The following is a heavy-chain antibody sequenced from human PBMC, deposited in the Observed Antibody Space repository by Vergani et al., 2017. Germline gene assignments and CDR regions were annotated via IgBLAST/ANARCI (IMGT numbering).Heavy chain of an antibody. CDR3: AKGPGTSTWFGADY. Sequence: EVQLLESGGGLVQPGGSLRLSCAASGFTFSSYAMSWVRQAPGKGLEWVSAISGSGGSTYYADSVKGRFTISRDNSKNTLYLQMSSLRVEDTAVYYCAKGPGTSTWFGADYWGQGTLVTVSS. J-gene: IGHJ4*02. V-gene: IGHV3-23*01. D-gene: IGHD3-10*01. CDR1: GFTFSSYA. CDR2: ISGSGGST.